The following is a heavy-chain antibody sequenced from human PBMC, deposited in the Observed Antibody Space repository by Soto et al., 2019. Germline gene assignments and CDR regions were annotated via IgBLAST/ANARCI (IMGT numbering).Heavy chain of an antibody. J-gene: IGHJ6*02. CDR2: ISGSGGST. Sequence: LRLSCAASGFTFSSYAMSWVRQAPGKGLEWVSAISGSGGSTYYADSVKGRFTISRDNSKNTLYLQMNSLRAEDTAVYYCAKAPVAGFTYYYYGMGVWGQGTTVTVSS. V-gene: IGHV3-23*01. CDR1: GFTFSSYA. CDR3: AKAPVAGFTYYYYGMGV. D-gene: IGHD6-19*01.